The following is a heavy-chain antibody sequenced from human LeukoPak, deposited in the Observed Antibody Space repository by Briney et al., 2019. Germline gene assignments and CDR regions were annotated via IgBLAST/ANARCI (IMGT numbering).Heavy chain of an antibody. V-gene: IGHV3-53*01. CDR3: AGGQMFTSGGSDS. CDR2: LYTGGNK. D-gene: IGHD6-19*01. Sequence: GGSLRLPCAVSGFSVSDKYMSWVREAPGKGLVWVSVLYTGGNKYYADFVKGRFTIPRSNSKNKAFLQINSLTVEDTALYYCAGGQMFTSGGSDSWGQGSLVTVSS. CDR1: GFSVSDKY. J-gene: IGHJ4*02.